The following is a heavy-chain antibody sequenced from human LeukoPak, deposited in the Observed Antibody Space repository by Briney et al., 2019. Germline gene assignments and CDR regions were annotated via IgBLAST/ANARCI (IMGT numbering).Heavy chain of an antibody. CDR3: AKLGGHPLHNYYVGV. CDR2: ILDSGYST. J-gene: IGHJ6*03. Sequence: GGSLRLSCAASGFTFSSCAMSWVRQAPGKGLEWVSGILDSGYSTYYADSVKGRFTISRDNSNNTLYLQMNSLRAEDTAVYYCAKLGGHPLHNYYVGVWGKGTTVAVSS. CDR1: GFTFSSCA. D-gene: IGHD3-16*01. V-gene: IGHV3-23*01.